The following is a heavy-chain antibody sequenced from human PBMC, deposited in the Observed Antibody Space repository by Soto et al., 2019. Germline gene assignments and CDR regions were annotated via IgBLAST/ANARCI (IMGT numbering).Heavy chain of an antibody. CDR2: IIPIFGTA. CDR1: GGTFSSYA. J-gene: IGHJ3*02. D-gene: IGHD3-22*01. V-gene: IGHV1-69*13. Sequence: EASVKVSCKASGGTFSSYAISWVRQAPGQGLEWMGGIIPIFGTANYAQKFQGRVTITADESTSTAYMELSSLRSEDTAVYYCARWLIETYYYYDSSGHHAAFDIWGQGTMGTVSS. CDR3: ARWLIETYYYYDSSGHHAAFDI.